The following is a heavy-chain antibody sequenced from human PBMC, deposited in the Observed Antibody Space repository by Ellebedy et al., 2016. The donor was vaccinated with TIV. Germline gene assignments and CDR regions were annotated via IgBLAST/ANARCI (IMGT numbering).Heavy chain of an antibody. CDR2: FYPSGST. Sequence: SETLSLTXAVSGGSISSGDYSWSWIRQPPGQGLEWIGYFYPSGSTYYNPSLKSRVTISVDRSKNQFSLKLRSVTAADTAVYYCARGIEQWLTYWGQGTLVTVSS. J-gene: IGHJ4*02. D-gene: IGHD6-19*01. CDR1: GGSISSGDYS. CDR3: ARGIEQWLTY. V-gene: IGHV4-30-2*01.